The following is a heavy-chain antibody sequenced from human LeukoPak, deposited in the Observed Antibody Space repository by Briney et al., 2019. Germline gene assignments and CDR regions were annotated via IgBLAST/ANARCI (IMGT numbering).Heavy chain of an antibody. V-gene: IGHV3-48*01. Sequence: GGSLRLSCAASGFTFSSYNMNWVRQAPGKGLEWVSSITTSSSVFYADSVKGRFTISRDNSKNTLYLQMNSLRAEDTAVYYCARDSWYGVYYYGMDVWGQGTTVTVSS. CDR2: ITTSSSV. CDR3: ARDSWYGVYYYGMDV. J-gene: IGHJ6*02. CDR1: GFTFSSYN. D-gene: IGHD3-10*01.